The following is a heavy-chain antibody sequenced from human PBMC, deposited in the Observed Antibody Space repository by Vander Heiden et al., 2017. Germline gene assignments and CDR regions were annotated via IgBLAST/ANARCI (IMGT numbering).Heavy chain of an antibody. V-gene: IGHV3-23*01. Sequence: EVQLLESGGGLVQPGGSLRLPCAASGFTFSSYAMSWVRQAPGKGLEWVSAISGSGGSTYCADSVKGRFTISRDNSKNTLYLQMNSLRAEDTAVYYCARQYGGLLSGMDVWGQGTTVTVSS. J-gene: IGHJ6*02. D-gene: IGHD4-17*01. CDR2: ISGSGGST. CDR3: ARQYGGLLSGMDV. CDR1: GFTFSSYA.